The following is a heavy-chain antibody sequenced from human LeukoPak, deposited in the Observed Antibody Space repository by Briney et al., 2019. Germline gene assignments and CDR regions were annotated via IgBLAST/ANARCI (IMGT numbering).Heavy chain of an antibody. CDR3: AKYSNYLDAFDI. J-gene: IGHJ3*02. Sequence: GGSLRLSCAASGFTFDDYAMHWVRQAPGKGLEWVSGISWNSGSIGYADSVKGRFTISRDNAKNSQYLQMNSLRAEDTALYYCAKYSNYLDAFDIWGQGTMVTVSS. V-gene: IGHV3-9*01. CDR1: GFTFDDYA. D-gene: IGHD4-11*01. CDR2: ISWNSGSI.